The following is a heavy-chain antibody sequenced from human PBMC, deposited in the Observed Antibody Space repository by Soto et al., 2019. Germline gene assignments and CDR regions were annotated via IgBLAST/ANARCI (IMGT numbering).Heavy chain of an antibody. CDR3: ARSLSTIGARLDY. J-gene: IGHJ4*02. Sequence: SETLSLTCAVYGGSLRGHYWSWIRQSPEKGLEWIGEINHSGFTNYNPTLKSRVTISRDASKNQFSLRLSSMTAADSAVYFCARSLSTIGARLDYWGQGTLVTVSS. V-gene: IGHV4-34*01. D-gene: IGHD6-6*01. CDR2: INHSGFT. CDR1: GGSLRGHY.